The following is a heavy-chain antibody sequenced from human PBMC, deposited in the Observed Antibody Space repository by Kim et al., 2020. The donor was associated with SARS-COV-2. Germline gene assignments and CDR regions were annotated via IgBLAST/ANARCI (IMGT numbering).Heavy chain of an antibody. J-gene: IGHJ6*02. CDR1: GGTFSSYA. D-gene: IGHD3-9*01. V-gene: IGHV1-69*13. Sequence: SVKVSCKASGGTFSSYAISWVRQAPGQGLEWMGGIIPIFGTANYAQKFQGRVTITADESTSTAYMELSSLRSEDTAVYYCARDLTPSLRYFVWSKMDYYYYGMDVWGQGTTVTVSS. CDR3: ARDLTPSLRYFVWSKMDYYYYGMDV. CDR2: IIPIFGTA.